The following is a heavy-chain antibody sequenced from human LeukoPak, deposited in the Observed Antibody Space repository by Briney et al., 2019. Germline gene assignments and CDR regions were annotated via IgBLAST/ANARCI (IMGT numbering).Heavy chain of an antibody. CDR1: GDSISSYY. J-gene: IGHJ4*02. Sequence: SETLSLTCTVSGDSISSYYWGWIRQPPGKGLEWIGTIYYSGSSYYNTSLKSRVTISVDTSRNQFSLKLSSVTAADTAVYYCARREGPTDYWGQGTLVTVSS. CDR3: ARREGPTDY. V-gene: IGHV4-39*01. CDR2: IYYSGSS.